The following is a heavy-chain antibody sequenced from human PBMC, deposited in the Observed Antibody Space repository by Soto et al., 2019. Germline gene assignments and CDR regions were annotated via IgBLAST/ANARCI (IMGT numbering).Heavy chain of an antibody. V-gene: IGHV3-53*01. Sequence: EVQLVESGGGLIQPGGSLRLSCAASGFTVSNNYMRWVRQAPGKGLEWVSLIYSGGNTHYADSVKGRFTISRDESKNTLYLHMNSLRVEDTAVYYCARDPPGIAASGAGGWGQGTLVTVSS. CDR3: ARDPPGIAASGAGG. D-gene: IGHD6-13*01. J-gene: IGHJ4*02. CDR2: IYSGGNT. CDR1: GFTVSNNY.